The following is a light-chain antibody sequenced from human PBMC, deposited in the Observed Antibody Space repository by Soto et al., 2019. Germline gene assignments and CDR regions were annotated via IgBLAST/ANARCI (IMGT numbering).Light chain of an antibody. Sequence: EIVMTQSPATLSVSPGERATLSCRASQSVSSNLAWYQQKPGQAPRLLIYGASTKATGIPARFSGSGSGTQFTLTISSLQSEDFAVYYCQQYNNWPPVTFGQGTRLEIK. CDR3: QQYNNWPPVT. CDR1: QSVSSN. J-gene: IGKJ5*01. V-gene: IGKV3-15*01. CDR2: GAS.